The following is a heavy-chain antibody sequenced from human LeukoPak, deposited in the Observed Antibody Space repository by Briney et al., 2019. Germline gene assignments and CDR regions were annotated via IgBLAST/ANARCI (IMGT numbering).Heavy chain of an antibody. J-gene: IGHJ5*02. CDR1: GGSINSY. Sequence: SETLSLTCTVSGGSINSYWSWIRPPAGKGLEWIGRISGSGTITYNPALQSRLSISIDTSKNQFSLKLMSVTAADTAVYYCARDSGTTGEVKFDPWGQGTLVTVSS. D-gene: IGHD3-10*01. V-gene: IGHV4-4*07. CDR2: ISGSGTI. CDR3: ARDSGTTGEVKFDP.